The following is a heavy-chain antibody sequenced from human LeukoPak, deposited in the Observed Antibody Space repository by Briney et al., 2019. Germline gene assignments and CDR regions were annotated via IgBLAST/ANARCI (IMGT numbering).Heavy chain of an antibody. J-gene: IGHJ4*02. Sequence: ASVKVACKASGYTFTSYGISWVRQAPGQGLEWMGWISAYNGNTNYAQKLQGRVTMTTDTSTSTAYMELRSLRSDDTAVYYCARAVEWLLSLYFDYWGQGTLVTVSS. CDR1: GYTFTSYG. CDR2: ISAYNGNT. V-gene: IGHV1-18*01. D-gene: IGHD3-3*01. CDR3: ARAVEWLLSLYFDY.